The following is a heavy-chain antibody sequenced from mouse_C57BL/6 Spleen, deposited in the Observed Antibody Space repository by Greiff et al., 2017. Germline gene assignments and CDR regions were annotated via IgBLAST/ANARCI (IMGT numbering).Heavy chain of an antibody. V-gene: IGHV5-4*01. CDR1: GFTFSSYA. Sequence: EVHLVESGGGLVKPGGPLKLSCAASGFTFSSYAMSWVRQTPEKRLEWVATISDGGSYTYYPDNVKGRFTISRDNAKNNLYLQMSHLKSEDTAMYYCAREGWRYFDYWGQGTTLTVSS. CDR2: ISDGGSYT. J-gene: IGHJ2*01. D-gene: IGHD2-3*01. CDR3: AREGWRYFDY.